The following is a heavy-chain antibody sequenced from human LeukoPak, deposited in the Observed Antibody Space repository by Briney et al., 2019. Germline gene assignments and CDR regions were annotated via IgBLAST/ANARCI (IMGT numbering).Heavy chain of an antibody. V-gene: IGHV1-69*05. CDR1: GGTFSSYA. D-gene: IGHD2-15*01. J-gene: IGHJ4*02. Sequence: ASVKVSCKASGGTFSSYAISWVRQAPGQGLEWMGGIIPIFGTANYAQKFQGRVTITTDESTSTAYMELSSLRSEDTAVYYCAKVISCSGGSCYWGCFDYWGQGTLVTVSS. CDR3: AKVISCSGGSCYWGCFDY. CDR2: IIPIFGTA.